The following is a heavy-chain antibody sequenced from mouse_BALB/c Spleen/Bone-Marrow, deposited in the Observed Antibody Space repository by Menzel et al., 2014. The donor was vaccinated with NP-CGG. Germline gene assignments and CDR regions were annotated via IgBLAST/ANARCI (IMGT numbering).Heavy chain of an antibody. Sequence: QVQLKESGAELVRPGSSVKISCKASGYAFSSFWMNWMKQRPGQGPGWIGQIYPGDGDTNYNGKFKGKATLTADMSSSTAYIQLSSLSSEDSAVYFCARDDFGPDYWGQGTALTVSS. D-gene: IGHD2-4*01. CDR3: ARDDFGPDY. V-gene: IGHV1-80*01. CDR2: IYPGDGDT. CDR1: GYAFSSFW. J-gene: IGHJ2*01.